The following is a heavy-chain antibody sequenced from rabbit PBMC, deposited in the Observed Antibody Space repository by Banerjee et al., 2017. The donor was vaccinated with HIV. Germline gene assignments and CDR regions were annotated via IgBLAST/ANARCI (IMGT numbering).Heavy chain of an antibody. D-gene: IGHD4-1*01. J-gene: IGHJ4*01. Sequence: QEQLVESGGGLVTLGGSLKLSCKASGIDFSNYGISWVRQAPGKGLEWIACINTSSGNTVYASWVNGRFTISKTSSTTVTLQMTSLTAADTATYFCARDLAGVVGWNFGLWGQGTLVTVS. CDR3: ARDLAGVVGWNFGL. V-gene: IGHV1S45*01. CDR1: GIDFSNYG. CDR2: INTSSGNT.